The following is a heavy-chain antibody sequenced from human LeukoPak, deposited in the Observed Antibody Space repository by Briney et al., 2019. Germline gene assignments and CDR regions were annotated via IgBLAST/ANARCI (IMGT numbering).Heavy chain of an antibody. CDR1: GFTFSIAW. D-gene: IGHD3-22*01. J-gene: IGHJ5*02. CDR3: ATDFYDST. CDR2: IRSNSDGGTI. Sequence: GGSLRLSCATSGFTFSIAWMNWVRQAPGKGLEWVGRIRSNSDGGTIDYAAPVKGRFTLSRDDSKTTLYLRMNSLQTEDTAVYYCATDFYDSTWGQGTLVTVSS. V-gene: IGHV3-15*07.